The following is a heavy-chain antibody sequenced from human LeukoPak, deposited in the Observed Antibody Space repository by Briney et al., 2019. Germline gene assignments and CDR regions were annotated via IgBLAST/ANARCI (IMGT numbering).Heavy chain of an antibody. CDR2: INAGNGNT. Sequence: SVKVSCKASGHTFTTFAIHWVRQAPGQSLEWMGWINAGNGNTIYSQKFQGRVTITRDTSASTAYMELSSLRSEDTAVYYCARVYSSSRGNYFDYWGQGTLVTVSS. CDR1: GHTFTTFA. CDR3: ARVYSSSRGNYFDY. V-gene: IGHV1-3*01. J-gene: IGHJ4*02. D-gene: IGHD6-13*01.